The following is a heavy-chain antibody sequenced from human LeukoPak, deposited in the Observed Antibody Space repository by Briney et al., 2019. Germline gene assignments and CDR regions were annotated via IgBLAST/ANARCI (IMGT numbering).Heavy chain of an antibody. CDR3: ARAYHSSWYLNWFDP. J-gene: IGHJ5*02. CDR1: GYSISSGYY. CDR2: IYHNGNT. V-gene: IGHV4-38-2*01. D-gene: IGHD6-13*01. Sequence: SETLSLTCAVSGYSISSGYYWGWIRQPPRKGLEWIGSIYHNGNTYYNPSLKSRVTISVDTSKNEFSLKLSSVTATDTAVYYCARAYHSSWYLNWFDPWGQGTLVTVSS.